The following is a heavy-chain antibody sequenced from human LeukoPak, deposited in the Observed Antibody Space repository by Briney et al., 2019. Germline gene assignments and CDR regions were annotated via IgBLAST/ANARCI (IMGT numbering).Heavy chain of an antibody. V-gene: IGHV1-69*05. J-gene: IGHJ4*02. CDR3: ARVDCSGGSCYRPFFDY. Sequence: SVKVSCKASGGTFSSYAISWVRQAPGQGLEWMGGIIPIFGTANYAQKFQGRVTITTDEFTSTAYMELSSLRSEDTAVYYCARVDCSGGSCYRPFFDYWGQGTLVTVSS. CDR2: IIPIFGTA. D-gene: IGHD2-15*01. CDR1: GGTFSSYA.